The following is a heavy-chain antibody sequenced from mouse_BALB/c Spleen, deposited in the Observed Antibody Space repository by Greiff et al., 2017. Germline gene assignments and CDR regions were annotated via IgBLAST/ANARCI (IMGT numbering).Heavy chain of an antibody. CDR2: ISSGGSYT. CDR1: GFTFSSYT. V-gene: IGHV5-6-4*01. D-gene: IGHD2-4*01. Sequence: DVMLVESGGGLVKPGGSLKLSCAASGFTFSSYTMSWVRQTPEKRLEWVATISSGGSYTYYPDSVKGRFTISRDNAKNTLYLQMSSLKSEDTAMYYCTRDMGDYGNYYAMDYWGQGTSVTVSS. CDR3: TRDMGDYGNYYAMDY. J-gene: IGHJ4*01.